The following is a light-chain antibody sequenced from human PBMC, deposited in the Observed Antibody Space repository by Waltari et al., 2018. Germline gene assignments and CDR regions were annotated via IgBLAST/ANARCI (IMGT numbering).Light chain of an antibody. V-gene: IGKV2D-29*01. CDR1: QSLVHSDGKTY. CDR3: MQGVQLPLT. Sequence: IVMTQTPLSLSVTPGQPASISCKSSQSLVHSDGKTYLYWYLQRPGQPPHLLIFGVSDRFSGVPDRFSGSGSDTYFTLNISQVEAEDFGIYYCMQGVQLPLTFGGGTRVDIK. CDR2: GVS. J-gene: IGKJ4*01.